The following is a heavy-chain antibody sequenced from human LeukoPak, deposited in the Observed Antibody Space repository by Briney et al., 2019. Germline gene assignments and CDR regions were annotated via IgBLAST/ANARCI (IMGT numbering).Heavy chain of an antibody. J-gene: IGHJ5*02. CDR2: IKQDGSEK. D-gene: IGHD3-10*01. Sequence: PGGSLRLSCAASGFTFSTYWMSWVRQAPGKGLEWVANIKQDGSEKYYVDSVKDRFTISRDNAKNSLYLQMNSLRAEDTAVYYCARDQRLLWFGELSRSWFDPWGQGTLVTVSS. CDR3: ARDQRLLWFGELSRSWFDP. V-gene: IGHV3-7*01. CDR1: GFTFSTYW.